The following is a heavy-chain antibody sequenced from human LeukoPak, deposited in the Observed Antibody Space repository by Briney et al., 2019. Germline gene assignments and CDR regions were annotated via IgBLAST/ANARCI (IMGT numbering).Heavy chain of an antibody. D-gene: IGHD3-22*01. J-gene: IGHJ5*02. CDR1: GGSISSGDYY. Sequence: SETLSLTCTVSGGSISSGDYYWSWIRQPPGKGLVWIAYMYYSGSTYYNPSLKSRVTMSADTSKNQLSLKLSSVTAADTAVYYCARPYYYDSRIDPWGQGILVTVSS. CDR3: ARPYYYDSRIDP. V-gene: IGHV4-30-4*01. CDR2: MYYSGST.